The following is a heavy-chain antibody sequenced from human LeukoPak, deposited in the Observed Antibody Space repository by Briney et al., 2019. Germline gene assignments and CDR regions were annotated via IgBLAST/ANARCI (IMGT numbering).Heavy chain of an antibody. CDR3: ARGELNYYDSSGSPRAYYYYYMDV. D-gene: IGHD3-22*01. J-gene: IGHJ6*03. V-gene: IGHV1-18*01. CDR2: ISAYNGNT. CDR1: GYTFTSYG. Sequence: ASVKVSCKASGYTFTSYGISWVRQAPGQGLEWMGWISAYNGNTNYAQKFQGRVTITADESTSTAYMELSSLRSEDTAVYYCARGELNYYDSSGSPRAYYYYYMDVWGKGTTVTVSS.